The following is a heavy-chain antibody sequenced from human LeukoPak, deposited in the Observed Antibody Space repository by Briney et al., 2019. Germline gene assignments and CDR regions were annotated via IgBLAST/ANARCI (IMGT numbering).Heavy chain of an antibody. J-gene: IGHJ4*02. CDR1: GFTFSSYG. CDR3: AKDRRLRYFDWLSGGGFDY. Sequence: PGGSLRLSCAASGFTFSSYGMSWVRQAPGKGLEWVSAISGSGGSTYYADSVKGRFTISRDNSKNTLYLQMNSLRAEDTAVYYCAKDRRLRYFDWLSGGGFDYWGQGTLVTVSS. D-gene: IGHD3-9*01. CDR2: ISGSGGST. V-gene: IGHV3-23*01.